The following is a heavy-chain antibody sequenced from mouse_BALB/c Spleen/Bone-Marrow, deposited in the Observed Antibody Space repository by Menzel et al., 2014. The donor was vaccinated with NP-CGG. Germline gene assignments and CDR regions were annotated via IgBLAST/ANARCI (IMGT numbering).Heavy chain of an antibody. CDR1: GFTFSSFG. V-gene: IGHV5-17*02. Sequence: DVQLVESGGGLVQPGGSRKLSCAASGFTFSSFGMHWVRQAPEKGLEWVAYISSGSSTIYYADTVKGRFTISRDNPKNTLFLQMTSLRSEDTAMYYCARRGLFSYWYFDVWGAGTTVTVSS. CDR3: ARRGLFSYWYFDV. D-gene: IGHD3-1*01. CDR2: ISSGSSTI. J-gene: IGHJ1*01.